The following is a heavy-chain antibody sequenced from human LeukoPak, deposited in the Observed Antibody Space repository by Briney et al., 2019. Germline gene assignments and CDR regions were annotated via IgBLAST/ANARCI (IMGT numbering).Heavy chain of an antibody. CDR1: GFTFSSYS. D-gene: IGHD3-9*01. CDR2: ISSSSSYI. Sequence: GGSLRLSCAASGFTFSSYSMNWVRQAPGKGLEWVSSISSSSSYIYYADSVKGRFTISRDNAKNSLYLQMNSLRAEDTAVYYCAKPDVAVDWGAYWGQGTLVTVSS. J-gene: IGHJ4*02. CDR3: AKPDVAVDWGAY. V-gene: IGHV3-21*01.